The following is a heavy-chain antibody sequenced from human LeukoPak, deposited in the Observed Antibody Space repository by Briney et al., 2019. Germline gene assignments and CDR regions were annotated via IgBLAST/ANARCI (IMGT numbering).Heavy chain of an antibody. CDR2: IYPGDSNT. V-gene: IGHV5-51*01. CDR3: ARRNIEVAGNSFDY. CDR1: GYSFTSYW. D-gene: IGHD6-19*01. J-gene: IGHJ4*02. Sequence: PGESLKISCKGSGYSFTSYWIGWVRQMPGKGLERMGIIYPGDSNTRYSPSFQGQVTISADKSINTAYLQWSSLKASDTAMYYCARRNIEVAGNSFDYWGQGTLVTVSS.